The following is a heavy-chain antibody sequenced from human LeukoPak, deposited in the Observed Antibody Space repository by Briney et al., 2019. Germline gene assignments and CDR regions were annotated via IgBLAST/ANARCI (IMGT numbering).Heavy chain of an antibody. Sequence: PGGSLRLSCAVSEFTFSSYVMSWVRQAPGKGLEWVSLISGSGGSKYYADSAKGRFTISRDNSKNILFLQMNSLRAADTAVYYCAKGLDYGGNPYYNYYMDVWGKGTTVIVS. V-gene: IGHV3-23*01. CDR2: ISGSGGSK. D-gene: IGHD4-23*01. CDR1: EFTFSSYV. J-gene: IGHJ6*03. CDR3: AKGLDYGGNPYYNYYMDV.